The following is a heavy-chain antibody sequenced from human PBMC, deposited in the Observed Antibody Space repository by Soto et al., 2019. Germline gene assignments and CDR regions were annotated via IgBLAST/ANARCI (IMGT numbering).Heavy chain of an antibody. CDR2: ISGSGDSA. Sequence: VQLLESGGGLVQPGGSLRLSCAASGFIFRDYAMNWVRQAPGKGLEWVSDISGSGDSARYADSVKGRFTISRDNSRDTLYLHMSGLRVDDTAVYYCGKERRGSGWSVCDFWGQGDLVTVSS. J-gene: IGHJ4*02. V-gene: IGHV3-23*01. CDR1: GFIFRDYA. D-gene: IGHD6-19*01. CDR3: GKERRGSGWSVCDF.